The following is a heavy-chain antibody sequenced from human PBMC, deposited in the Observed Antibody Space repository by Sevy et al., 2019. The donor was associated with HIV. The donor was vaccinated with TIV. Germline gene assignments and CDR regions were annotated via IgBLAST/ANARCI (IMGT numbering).Heavy chain of an antibody. D-gene: IGHD2-15*01. CDR1: GYTLTQLS. CDR3: ATTREYYQGKSGYFDY. J-gene: IGHJ4*02. V-gene: IGHV1-24*01. CDR2: FDPEDGER. Sequence: ASVKVSCKVSGYTLTQLSMHWVRQAPGKGLEWMGSFDPEDGERIYAQKFQGSITMTEDTSTDTAYMDLSSLKSDDTAVYYCATTREYYQGKSGYFDYWGQRALVTVSS.